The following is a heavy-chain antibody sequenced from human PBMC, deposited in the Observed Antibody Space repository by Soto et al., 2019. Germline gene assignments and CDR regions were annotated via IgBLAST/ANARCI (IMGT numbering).Heavy chain of an antibody. V-gene: IGHV3-23*01. D-gene: IGHD3-22*01. CDR3: ARLPSPNYFDSSGFDY. CDR1: GFSFSNHA. J-gene: IGHJ4*02. Sequence: EVPLLESGGGLVPPGGSLRLSCAASGFSFSNHAMNWVRQAPGKGLEWVSAISSSGDRTYYADSVKGRFTISRDNSKNTLYLQINSLRAEDTAVYYCARLPSPNYFDSSGFDYWGQGTLVSVSS. CDR2: ISSSGDRT.